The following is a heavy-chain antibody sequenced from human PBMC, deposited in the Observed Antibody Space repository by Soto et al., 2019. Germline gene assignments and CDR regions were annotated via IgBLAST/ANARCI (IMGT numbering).Heavy chain of an antibody. CDR3: AQKGPEDWPLDY. D-gene: IGHD3-9*01. CDR1: GFSLSTSGVG. CDR2: IYWDDSK. V-gene: IGHV2-5*02. J-gene: IGHJ4*02. Sequence: QITLKESGPPLVRPTQTLTLTCAFSGFSLSTSGVGVGWIRQPPGKALEWLAVIYWDDSKHYSPSMRRSLTITTDTSKNQVVLTMTNMDPMDTGTYYCAQKGPEDWPLDYWGQGTLVAVSS.